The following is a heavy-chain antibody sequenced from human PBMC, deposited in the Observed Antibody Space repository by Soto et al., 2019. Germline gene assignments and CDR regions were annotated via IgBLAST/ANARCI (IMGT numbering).Heavy chain of an antibody. CDR3: AREESSPGRFDY. CDR1: GFTFSSYA. Sequence: QVQLVESGGGVVQPGRSLRLSCAASGFTFSSYAMHWVRQAPGKGLEWVAVISYDGSNKYYADSVKGRFTISRDNSKNTLYLQMNSLRAEDTAVYYCAREESSPGRFDYWGQGTLVNVSS. CDR2: ISYDGSNK. J-gene: IGHJ4*02. V-gene: IGHV3-30-3*01. D-gene: IGHD2-15*01.